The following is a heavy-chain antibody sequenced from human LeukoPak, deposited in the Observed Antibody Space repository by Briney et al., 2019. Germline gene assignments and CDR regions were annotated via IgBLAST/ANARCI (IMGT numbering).Heavy chain of an antibody. Sequence: SETLSLTCTVSGGSISSSSYYWGWLRQSPGKGLEWLGSIYYSGNTYYNPSLNSRVTITVDTSTNQFSLQLSSVTAADTTVYYCARSHIVAVTGFAFDIWGQGTLVTVSS. D-gene: IGHD2-21*02. CDR3: ARSHIVAVTGFAFDI. CDR1: GGSISSSSYY. CDR2: IYYSGNT. J-gene: IGHJ3*02. V-gene: IGHV4-39*01.